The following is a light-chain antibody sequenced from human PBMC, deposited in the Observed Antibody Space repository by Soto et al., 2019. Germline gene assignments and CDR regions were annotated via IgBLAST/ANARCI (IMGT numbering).Light chain of an antibody. CDR2: GAS. Sequence: EIVLTQSPGTLSLSPGERATLSCRASQSFSSTYLAWYQQKSGQAPRLLIYGASSRATGIPDRFTGSGSGTDFTLTISRLEPEDSAVYYCQQYGSSPRTFGQGTKLEIK. CDR1: QSFSSTY. J-gene: IGKJ2*02. V-gene: IGKV3-20*01. CDR3: QQYGSSPRT.